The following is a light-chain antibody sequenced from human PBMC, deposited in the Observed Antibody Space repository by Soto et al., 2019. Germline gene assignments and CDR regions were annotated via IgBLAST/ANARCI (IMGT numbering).Light chain of an antibody. CDR1: SSDVGGYSY. CDR3: AAYTTSSTYV. V-gene: IGLV2-14*01. CDR2: DVS. Sequence: QSVLTQPASVSGSPGQSIAISCTGTSSDVGGYSYVSWYQQQPGKAPKLVISDVSNRPSGVSDRFSGSKSGNTASLTISGLQTEDEADYYCAAYTTSSTYVVGTGTKVTVL. J-gene: IGLJ1*01.